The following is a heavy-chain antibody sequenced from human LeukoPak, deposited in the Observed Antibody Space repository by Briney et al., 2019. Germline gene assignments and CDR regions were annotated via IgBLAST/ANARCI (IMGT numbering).Heavy chain of an antibody. CDR2: IYYSGST. CDR1: GGSISSSSYY. J-gene: IGHJ4*02. Sequence: PSETLSLTCTVSGGSISSSSYYWSWIRQPPGKGLEWIGYIYYSGSTNYNPSLKSRVTISVDTSKNQFSLKLSSVTAADTAVYYCARHPPAAAGLPHFDYWGQGALVTVSS. CDR3: ARHPPAAAGLPHFDY. D-gene: IGHD6-13*01. V-gene: IGHV4-61*05.